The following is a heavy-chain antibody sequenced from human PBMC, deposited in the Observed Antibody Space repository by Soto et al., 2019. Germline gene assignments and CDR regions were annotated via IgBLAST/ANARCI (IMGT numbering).Heavy chain of an antibody. D-gene: IGHD6-13*01. CDR2: ISGSGGST. V-gene: IGHV3-23*01. J-gene: IGHJ4*02. CDR1: GVTVSSYA. CDR3: AKDWAAAGTNYFDY. Sequence: GSPRICCAACGVTVSSYAMSWVRQAPGKGLEWVSAISGSGGSTYYADSVKGRFTISRDNSKNTLYLQMNSLRAEDTAVYYCAKDWAAAGTNYFDYWGQGTLVTVSS.